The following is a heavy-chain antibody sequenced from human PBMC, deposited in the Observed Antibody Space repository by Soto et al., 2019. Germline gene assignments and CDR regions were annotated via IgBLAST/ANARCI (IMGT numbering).Heavy chain of an antibody. CDR1: GGSISSSSYY. V-gene: IGHV4-39*01. J-gene: IGHJ5*02. D-gene: IGHD3-3*01. CDR2: IYYSGST. CDR3: VRQGGLVDFGVVTYWFDP. Sequence: QLQLQESGPGLVKPSETLSLTCTVSGGSISSSSYYWGWIRQPPGKGLEWIGSIYYSGSTYYNPSLKSRVTISVDTSKNQFSLKLSSVTAADTAVYYCVRQGGLVDFGVVTYWFDPWGQGTLVTVSS.